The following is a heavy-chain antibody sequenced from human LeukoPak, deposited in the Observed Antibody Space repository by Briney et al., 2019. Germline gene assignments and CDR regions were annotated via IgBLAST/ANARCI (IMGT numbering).Heavy chain of an antibody. J-gene: IGHJ3*02. D-gene: IGHD6-13*01. CDR1: GGSFSGYY. V-gene: IGHV4-34*01. CDR2: INHSGST. Sequence: SETLSLTCAVYGGSFSGYYWSWIRQPPGKGLEWIGEINHSGSTNYNPSLKSRVTISVDTSKNQFSLKLSSVTAADTAVYYCARGKTIGHSCSWYGRGVFDIWGQGTMVTVSS. CDR3: ARGKTIGHSCSWYGRGVFDI.